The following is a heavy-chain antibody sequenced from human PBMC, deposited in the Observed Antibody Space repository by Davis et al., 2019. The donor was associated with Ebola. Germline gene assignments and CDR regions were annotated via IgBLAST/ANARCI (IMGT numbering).Heavy chain of an antibody. CDR1: GGTFSSYA. CDR2: IIPILGIA. CDR3: ARGGRVGSSSPLDV. V-gene: IGHV1-69*04. D-gene: IGHD6-6*01. J-gene: IGHJ6*02. Sequence: SVKVSCKASGGTFSSYAISWVRQAPGQGLEWMGRIIPILGIANYAQKLQGRVTMTTDTSTSTAYMELRSLRSDDTAVYYCARGGRVGSSSPLDVWGQGTTVTVSS.